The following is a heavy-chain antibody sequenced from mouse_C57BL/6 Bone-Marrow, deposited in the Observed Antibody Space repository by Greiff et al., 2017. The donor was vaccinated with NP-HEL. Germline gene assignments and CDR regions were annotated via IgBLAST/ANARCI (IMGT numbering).Heavy chain of an antibody. CDR2: IDPETGGT. CDR3: LIGKGY. V-gene: IGHV1-15*01. D-gene: IGHD1-1*01. Sequence: VHLVESGAELVRPGASVTLSCKASGYTFTDYEMHWVKQTPVHGLEWIGAIDPETGGTAYNQKFKGKAILTADKSSSTAYMELRSLTSEDSAVYYSLIGKGYWGQGTTLTVSS. J-gene: IGHJ2*01. CDR1: GYTFTDYE.